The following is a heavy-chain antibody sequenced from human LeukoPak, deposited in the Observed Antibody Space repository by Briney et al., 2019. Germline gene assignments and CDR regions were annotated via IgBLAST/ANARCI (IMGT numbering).Heavy chain of an antibody. CDR2: ISWNSGSI. Sequence: GGSLRLSCAASGFTFDDYAMHWVRQAPGKGLEWVSGISWNSGSIDYADSVKGRFIISRDNSRNTLYLQMNSLRVEDTAVYYCAKRPVIDPKSITGTKWTLDYWGQGTLVTVSS. V-gene: IGHV3-9*01. J-gene: IGHJ4*02. D-gene: IGHD1-7*01. CDR3: AKRPVIDPKSITGTKWTLDY. CDR1: GFTFDDYA.